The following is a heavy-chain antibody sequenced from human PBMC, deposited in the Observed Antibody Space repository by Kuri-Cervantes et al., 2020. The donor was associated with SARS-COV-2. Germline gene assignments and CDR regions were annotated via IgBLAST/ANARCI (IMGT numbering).Heavy chain of an antibody. CDR3: ARERILQRRASGYEFDY. CDR2: INAGNGNT. CDR1: GYTFTSYA. Sequence: GESLKISCKASGYTFTSYAMHWVRQAPGQRLEWMGWINAGNGNTKYSQKFQGRVTITRDTSASTAYMELSSLRSEDTAVYYCARERILQRRASGYEFDYWGQGTLVTVSS. D-gene: IGHD5-12*01. J-gene: IGHJ4*02. V-gene: IGHV1-3*01.